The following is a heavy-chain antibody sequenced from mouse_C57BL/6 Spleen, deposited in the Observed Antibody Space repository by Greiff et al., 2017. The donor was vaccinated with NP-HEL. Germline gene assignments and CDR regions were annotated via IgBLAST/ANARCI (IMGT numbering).Heavy chain of an antibody. CDR3: ARALIDYYGSSFNYYAMDY. CDR2: IYPGSGST. D-gene: IGHD1-1*01. Sequence: VQLQQSGAELVKPGASVKMSCKASGYTFTSYWITWVKQRPGQGLEWIGDIYPGSGSTNYNEKFKSKATLTVDTSSSTAYMQLSSLTSEDSAVYYCARALIDYYGSSFNYYAMDYWGQGTSVTVSS. V-gene: IGHV1-55*01. CDR1: GYTFTSYW. J-gene: IGHJ4*01.